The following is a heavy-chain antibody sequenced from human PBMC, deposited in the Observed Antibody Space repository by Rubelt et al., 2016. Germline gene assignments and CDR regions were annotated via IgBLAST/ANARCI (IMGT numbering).Heavy chain of an antibody. J-gene: IGHJ6*02. CDR1: GGSFSGYY. CDR3: ARGIRCSGGSCYSKDYYYYGMDV. CDR2: INHSGST. Sequence: YGGSFSGYYWSWIRQPPGKGLEWIGEINHSGSTNYNPSLKSRVTISVDTSKNQFSLKLSSVTAADTAVYYCARGIRCSGGSCYSKDYYYYGMDVWGQGTTVTVSS. V-gene: IGHV4-34*01. D-gene: IGHD2-15*01.